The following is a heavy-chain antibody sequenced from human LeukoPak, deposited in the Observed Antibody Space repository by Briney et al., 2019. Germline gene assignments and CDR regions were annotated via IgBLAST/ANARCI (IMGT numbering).Heavy chain of an antibody. CDR1: GFSFDDYA. CDR2: ISWNSSSI. CDR3: ARAVSSFGDLEVSWFDP. V-gene: IGHV3-9*01. D-gene: IGHD3-10*01. J-gene: IGHJ5*02. Sequence: GGSLRLSCAASGFSFDDYAMYWVRQPPGKGLEWVSGISWNSSSIGYGDLVKGRFTISRDNAKKSLYLQMNSLRAEDTAVYYCARAVSSFGDLEVSWFDPWGQGTLVTVSS.